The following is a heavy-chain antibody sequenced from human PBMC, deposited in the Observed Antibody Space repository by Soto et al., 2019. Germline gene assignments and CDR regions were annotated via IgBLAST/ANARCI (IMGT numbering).Heavy chain of an antibody. J-gene: IGHJ4*02. CDR2: IFHTGNT. CDR3: AALDGALDY. CDR1: GDSFSSYY. Sequence: PSETLSLTCTVSGDSFSSYYWTWIRQPPGKRLEWVAYIFHTGNTNYNPSLKSRVTISVDTSKNQFSLKLRSVTPADTAVYYCAALDGALDYWGQGTLVTVSS. D-gene: IGHD3-10*01. V-gene: IGHV4-59*01.